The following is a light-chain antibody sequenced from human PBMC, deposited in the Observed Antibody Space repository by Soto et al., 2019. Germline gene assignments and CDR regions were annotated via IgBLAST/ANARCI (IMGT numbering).Light chain of an antibody. CDR3: QPYNNWPQT. V-gene: IGKV3-15*01. Sequence: EVVMTQSPATLSVSPGEGATLSCRASQSVSSNLAWYQQKPDQTPRILFYGASTRATGIPARFSGSGSGTDFTLTISSLQPEDFAVYYCQPYNNWPQTFGQGTKLEIK. J-gene: IGKJ2*01. CDR1: QSVSSN. CDR2: GAS.